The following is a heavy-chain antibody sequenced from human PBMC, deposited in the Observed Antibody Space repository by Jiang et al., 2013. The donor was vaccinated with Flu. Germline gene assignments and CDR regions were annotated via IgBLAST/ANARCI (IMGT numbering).Heavy chain of an antibody. CDR3: ARDIVVLPAAMSAAFDI. D-gene: IGHD2-2*01. CDR2: INPNSGVT. J-gene: IGHJ3*02. Sequence: SMKVSCKASGYTFTAYYIHWVRQAPGQGLEWVGWINPNSGVTACAQKFQDRVTMTRDTSISSAYMELTSLRSDDTAVYFCARDIVVLPAAMSAAFDIWGQGTMVTVSS. CDR1: GYTFTAYY. V-gene: IGHV1-2*02.